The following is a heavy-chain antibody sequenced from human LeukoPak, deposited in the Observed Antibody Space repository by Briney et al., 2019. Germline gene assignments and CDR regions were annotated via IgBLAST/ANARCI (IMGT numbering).Heavy chain of an antibody. CDR1: GFTVSSNY. J-gene: IGHJ4*02. CDR2: IYSDGST. V-gene: IGHV3-66*01. CDR3: ARDYGGSSPFDY. D-gene: IGHD4-23*01. Sequence: GGSLRLSCAASGFTVSSNYISWVRQAPGKGPEWVSVIYSDGSTYYAASVKGRFTISRDNSKNTLYLQMNCLRPEDTAVYYCARDYGGSSPFDYWGQGTLVTVSS.